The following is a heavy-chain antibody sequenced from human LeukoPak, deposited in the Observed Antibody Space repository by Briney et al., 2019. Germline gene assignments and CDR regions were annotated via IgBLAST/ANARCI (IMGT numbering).Heavy chain of an antibody. CDR3: AKDRWEQWLGVSYYDYGMDV. J-gene: IGHJ6*04. V-gene: IGHV3-23*01. CDR2: ISGGGGGT. D-gene: IGHD6-19*01. CDR1: GITFSSCA. Sequence: PGGSLRLSCAASGITFSSCAMSWVRQAPGKGLEWVSGISGGGGGTNYADSVKGRFTISRDNPKNTLYLEMNHLRVEDTAVYYCAKDRWEQWLGVSYYDYGMDVWGKGTTVTVSS.